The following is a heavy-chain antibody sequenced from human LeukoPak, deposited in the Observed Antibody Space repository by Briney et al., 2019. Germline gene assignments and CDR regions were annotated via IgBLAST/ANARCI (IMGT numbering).Heavy chain of an antibody. CDR1: GGTFSSYA. CDR2: IIPIFGTA. D-gene: IGHD5-24*01. V-gene: IGHV1-69*05. J-gene: IGHJ4*02. Sequence: SVKVSCKSSGGTFSSYAISWVRQAPGQGLEWMGRIIPIFGTANYAQKFQGRVTITTDESTSTAYMELSSLRSEDTAVYYCARDQTATSLFDYWGQGTLVTVSS. CDR3: ARDQTATSLFDY.